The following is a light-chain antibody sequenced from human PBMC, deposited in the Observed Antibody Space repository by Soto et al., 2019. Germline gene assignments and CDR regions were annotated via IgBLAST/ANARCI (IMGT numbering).Light chain of an antibody. V-gene: IGKV3-11*01. Sequence: EIVMTQSPATLSVSPGERATLSCRASQSVSSYLAWYQQKPDQAPRLLIYDASNRATGIPARFSGSGSGTDFILTISRLEPEDFAVYYCQQRSNWPLTFGGGTKVDIK. J-gene: IGKJ4*01. CDR1: QSVSSY. CDR2: DAS. CDR3: QQRSNWPLT.